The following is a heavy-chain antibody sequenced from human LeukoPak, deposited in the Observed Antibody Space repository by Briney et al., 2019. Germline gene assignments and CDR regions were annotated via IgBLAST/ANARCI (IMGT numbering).Heavy chain of an antibody. J-gene: IGHJ6*03. CDR3: ARNGVVVIEGYHYYYMAV. CDR1: GYTFTSYY. V-gene: IGHV1-46*01. Sequence: ASVKVSCKASGYTFTSYYMHWVRQAPGQGLEWMGIINPSGGRASYAQKFQGRVTMTRDMSTSTVYMELSSLRSEDTAVYYCARNGVVVIEGYHYYYMAVWGKGTTVTVSS. D-gene: IGHD3-22*01. CDR2: INPSGGRA.